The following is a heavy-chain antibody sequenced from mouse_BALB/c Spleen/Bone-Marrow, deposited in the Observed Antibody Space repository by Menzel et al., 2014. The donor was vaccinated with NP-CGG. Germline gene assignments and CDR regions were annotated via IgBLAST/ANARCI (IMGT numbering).Heavy chain of an antibody. CDR1: GFNIKDYY. J-gene: IGHJ2*01. Sequence: EVQLQQSGAELVRPGALVKLSCKASGFNIKDYYMHWVKQRPEQGLEWIGWIDPENGNTIYDPKFQGKASITADTSSNTAYLQLSSQTSEDTAVYYCARWGNYYLDYWGQGTTLTVSS. V-gene: IGHV14-1*02. CDR3: ARWGNYYLDY. CDR2: IDPENGNT.